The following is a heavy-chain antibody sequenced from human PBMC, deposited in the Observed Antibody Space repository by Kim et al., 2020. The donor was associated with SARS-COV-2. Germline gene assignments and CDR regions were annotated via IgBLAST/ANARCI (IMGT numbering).Heavy chain of an antibody. D-gene: IGHD3-22*01. Sequence: FQGRVTITADESTSTAYMGLSSLRSEDTAVYYCARGASYYYDSSGYYFDYWGQGTLVTVSS. J-gene: IGHJ4*02. CDR3: ARGASYYYDSSGYYFDY. V-gene: IGHV1-69*01.